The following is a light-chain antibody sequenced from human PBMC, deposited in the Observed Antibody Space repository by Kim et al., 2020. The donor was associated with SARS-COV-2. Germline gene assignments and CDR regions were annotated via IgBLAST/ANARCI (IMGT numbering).Light chain of an antibody. CDR3: NSRDSSGNHWV. J-gene: IGLJ3*02. V-gene: IGLV3-19*01. CDR2: GQN. Sequence: ALGQTVRITCQGDSLRSNYASWYQQKPGQAPVLVIYGQNNRPSGIPDRFSGSSSGNTASLTITGAQAEDEADYYCNSRDSSGNHWVFGGGTQLTVL. CDR1: SLRSNY.